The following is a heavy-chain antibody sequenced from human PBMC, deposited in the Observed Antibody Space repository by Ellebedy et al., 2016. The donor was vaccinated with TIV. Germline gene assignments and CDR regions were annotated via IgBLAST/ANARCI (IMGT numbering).Heavy chain of an antibody. Sequence: MPGGSLRLSCTVSGVSMSSDDQYGGWIRQAPGKGLEWIGSIHHGGGTYYNPSLESRSTISLDTSKNQFSLRLTSVTAADTALYYCASQRGFHSGWTFDYWGLGTQVTVSS. J-gene: IGHJ4*02. V-gene: IGHV4-39*07. CDR2: IHHGGGT. CDR1: GVSMSSDDQY. CDR3: ASQRGFHSGWTFDY. D-gene: IGHD5-12*01.